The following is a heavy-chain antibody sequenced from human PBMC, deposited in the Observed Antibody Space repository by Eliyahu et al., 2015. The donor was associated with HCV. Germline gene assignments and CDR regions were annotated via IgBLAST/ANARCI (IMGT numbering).Heavy chain of an antibody. J-gene: IGHJ3*02. D-gene: IGHD1-26*01. Sequence: EVQLVESGGGLVQPGGSLRLSCAASGFTLSSYWMHWVRQPPGKGLVWVSRINSDGSSTNYGDSVKGRFTISRDSAKSTLYLQMNSLRAEDTAVYYCAREKLDSGRFHEAFDIWGQGTMVTVSS. CDR3: AREKLDSGRFHEAFDI. CDR1: GFTLSSYW. V-gene: IGHV3-74*01. CDR2: INSDGSST.